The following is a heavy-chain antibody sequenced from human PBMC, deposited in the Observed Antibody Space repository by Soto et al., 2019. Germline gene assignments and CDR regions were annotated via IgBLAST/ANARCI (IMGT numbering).Heavy chain of an antibody. V-gene: IGHV4-31*03. D-gene: IGHD4-17*01. CDR3: ASGDAWGAILAS. CDR2: IYYSGST. Sequence: QVQLQESGPGLVKPSQTLSLTCTVSGGSISSGGYYWSWIRQHPGKGLEWIGYIYYSGSTYYNPSLKSRVTISVDTSQNQFSLKLSSVIAADTAMYYCASGDAWGAILASWGPGTLVTVS. CDR1: GGSISSGGYY. J-gene: IGHJ4*02.